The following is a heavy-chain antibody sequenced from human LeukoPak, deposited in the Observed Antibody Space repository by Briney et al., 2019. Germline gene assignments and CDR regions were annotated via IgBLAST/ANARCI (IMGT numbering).Heavy chain of an antibody. D-gene: IGHD3-22*01. CDR3: ARESYDSSGYYYGGGFDY. CDR1: GFTFSSYW. V-gene: IGHV3-30*03. J-gene: IGHJ4*02. Sequence: GGSLRLSCAASGFTFSSYWMHWVRQAPGKGLEWVAVISYDGSNKYYADSVKGRFTISRDNSKNTLYLQMNSLRAEDTAVYYCARESYDSSGYYYGGGFDYWGQGTLVTVSS. CDR2: ISYDGSNK.